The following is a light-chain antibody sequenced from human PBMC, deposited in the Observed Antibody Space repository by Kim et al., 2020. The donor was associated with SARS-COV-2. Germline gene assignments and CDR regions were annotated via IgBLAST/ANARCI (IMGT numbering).Light chain of an antibody. CDR1: QSISYW. CDR3: QQYRDYSPYT. Sequence: VSVGDRVTISCRATQSISYWLAWYPQKPAKAPKLLIYTASLLEDRVPSRFSGSGSDTEFTLTISSLQPDDSTTYYCQQYRDYSPYTFGQGTKLEI. V-gene: IGKV1-5*03. J-gene: IGKJ2*01. CDR2: TAS.